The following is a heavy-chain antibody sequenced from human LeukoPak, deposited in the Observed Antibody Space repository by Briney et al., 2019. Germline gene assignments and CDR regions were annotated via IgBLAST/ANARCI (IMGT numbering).Heavy chain of an antibody. J-gene: IGHJ4*02. D-gene: IGHD6-19*01. Sequence: PGGFLRLSCAASGFTFSSYSMNWVRQAPGKGLEWVSSISSSSSYIYYADSVKGRFTISGDNAKNSLYLQMNSLRAEDTAVYYCARFSSGEWLVFDYWGQGTLVTVSS. CDR2: ISSSSSYI. V-gene: IGHV3-21*01. CDR3: ARFSSGEWLVFDY. CDR1: GFTFSSYS.